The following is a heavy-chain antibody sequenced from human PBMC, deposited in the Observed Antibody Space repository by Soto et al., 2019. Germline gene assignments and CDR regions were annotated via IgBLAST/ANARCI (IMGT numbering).Heavy chain of an antibody. CDR1: GDSVSSNSAA. CDR3: ARDPQDIVVVPAAERVYYYYYYGMDV. D-gene: IGHD2-2*01. V-gene: IGHV6-1*01. J-gene: IGHJ6*02. CDR2: TYYRSKWYN. Sequence: SQTLSLTCAISGDSVSSNSAAWNWIRQSPSRGLEWLGRTYYRSKWYNDYAVSVKSRITINPDTSKNQFSLQLNSVTPEDTAVYYCARDPQDIVVVPAAERVYYYYYYGMDVWGQGTTVT.